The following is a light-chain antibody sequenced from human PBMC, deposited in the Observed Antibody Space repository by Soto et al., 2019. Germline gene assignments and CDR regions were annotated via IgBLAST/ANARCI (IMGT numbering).Light chain of an antibody. CDR3: SSYTSSSTPVV. CDR2: EVS. J-gene: IGLJ2*01. CDR1: SSDVGGYNY. V-gene: IGLV2-14*01. Sequence: QSVLTQPASVSGSPGQSITISCTGTSSDVGGYNYVSWYQQHPGNAPKLMIYEVSNRPSGVSNRFSGSKSANTASLTISGLQAEDEADYYCSSYTSSSTPVVFGGGTKLTVL.